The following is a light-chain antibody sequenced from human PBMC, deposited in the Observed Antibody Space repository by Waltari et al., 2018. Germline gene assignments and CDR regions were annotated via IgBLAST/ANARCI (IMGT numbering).Light chain of an antibody. J-gene: IGKJ4*01. V-gene: IGKV3-11*01. CDR3: QQRSYWPLT. CDR1: ESIDSH. Sequence: VFTQSPATLSLSPGERATLSCRASESIDSHLAWYQQKPGQAPSLLIYDASNRATGIPARFSGSRSGTDFTLTISSLDPEDFAVYYCQQRSYWPLTFGGGTKVEIK. CDR2: DAS.